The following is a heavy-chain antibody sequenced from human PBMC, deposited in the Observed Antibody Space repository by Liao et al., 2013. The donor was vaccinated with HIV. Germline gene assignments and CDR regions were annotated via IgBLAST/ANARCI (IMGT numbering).Heavy chain of an antibody. CDR2: IYYSGST. CDR1: GGSISNYY. J-gene: IGHJ3*01. Sequence: QVQLQESGSGLVKPSETLSLTCNVSGGSISNYYWSWIRQPPGKGLEWIGYIYYSGSTNYNPSLKSRVTISVDTSRSQFFLKLTSVTAADTAIYYCARIPAVPRGGFDVWGQGTMVTVSS. V-gene: IGHV4-59*01. CDR3: ARIPAVPRGGFDV. D-gene: IGHD2-15*01.